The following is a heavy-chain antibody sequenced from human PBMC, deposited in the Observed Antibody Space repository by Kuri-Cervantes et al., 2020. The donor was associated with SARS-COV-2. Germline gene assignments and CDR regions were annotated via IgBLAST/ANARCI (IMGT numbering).Heavy chain of an antibody. D-gene: IGHD3-22*01. CDR2: INPDSGDA. Sequence: ASVKVSCKTSGYIFTDFYVHWVRQAPGQGLEWVGRINPDSGDADYAERFQGRVTVTRDTSISVAYVDLSRLTSDDTAVYYCARANHYDSSGYLDAFDIWGQGTMVTVSS. CDR1: GYIFTDFY. V-gene: IGHV1-2*06. J-gene: IGHJ3*02. CDR3: ARANHYDSSGYLDAFDI.